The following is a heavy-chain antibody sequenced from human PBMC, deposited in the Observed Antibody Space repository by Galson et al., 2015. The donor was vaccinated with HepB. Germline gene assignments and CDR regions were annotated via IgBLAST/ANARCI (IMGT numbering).Heavy chain of an antibody. V-gene: IGHV1-46*01. CDR1: GYTFTNYH. Sequence: SVKVSCKASGYTFTNYHFHRVRQAPGQGPEWMGKIFAGGDTIRYAQKFQGRVTLSMDSSTSTMYMEVSSLRSDDTSVYYCARETRDTYYFDNWGQGTLVTVSS. J-gene: IGHJ4*02. D-gene: IGHD2/OR15-2a*01. CDR2: IFAGGDTI. CDR3: ARETRDTYYFDN.